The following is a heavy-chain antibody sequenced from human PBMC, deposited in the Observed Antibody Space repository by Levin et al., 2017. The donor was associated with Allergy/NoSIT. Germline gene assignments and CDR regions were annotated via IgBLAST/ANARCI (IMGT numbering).Heavy chain of an antibody. D-gene: IGHD3-10*01. V-gene: IGHV3-7*04. CDR3: VRDGSGRGWDFDY. Sequence: GGSLRLSCAASGFTFTTYWMTWVRQAPGKGLEWVANIKQDGSEKYYVDSVKGRFTISRDNAKNSLYLQMNSLRAEDTAVYYCVRDGSGRGWDFDYGGQGTLVTVSS. J-gene: IGHJ4*02. CDR1: GFTFTTYW. CDR2: IKQDGSEK.